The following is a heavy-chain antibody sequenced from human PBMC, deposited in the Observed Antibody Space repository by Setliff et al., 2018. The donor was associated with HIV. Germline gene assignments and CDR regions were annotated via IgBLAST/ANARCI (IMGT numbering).Heavy chain of an antibody. D-gene: IGHD3-22*01. CDR2: IHTSGNI. V-gene: IGHV4-61*02. J-gene: IGHJ3*02. Sequence: PSETLSLTCTVSGGSISSSSYYWSWIRQSAGKELEWIGRIHTSGNIRYHPSLQSRVTMSTDTSNNQFSLKLSSVTAADTAVYYCVKVGPSYYYDSTGYSPDAFDIWGHGTKVTVSS. CDR1: GGSISSSSYY. CDR3: VKVGPSYYYDSTGYSPDAFDI.